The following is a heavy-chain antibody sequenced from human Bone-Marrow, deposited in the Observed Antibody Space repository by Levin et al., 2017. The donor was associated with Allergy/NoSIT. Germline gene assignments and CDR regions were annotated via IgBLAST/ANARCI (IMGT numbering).Heavy chain of an antibody. J-gene: IGHJ4*02. Sequence: PSETLSLTCTVSGASIRSGDYYWSWIRQSPGEGLEWIGYMSYSGSGNYNPLLRSRSTVSVDTSRSQFSLKLSSVTAADTAVYYCARIPRRYYSSPGWGFFDNWGQGTLVTVSS. CDR1: GASIRSGDYY. D-gene: IGHD3-10*01. CDR3: ARIPRRYYSSPGWGFFDN. V-gene: IGHV4-30-4*01. CDR2: MSYSGSG.